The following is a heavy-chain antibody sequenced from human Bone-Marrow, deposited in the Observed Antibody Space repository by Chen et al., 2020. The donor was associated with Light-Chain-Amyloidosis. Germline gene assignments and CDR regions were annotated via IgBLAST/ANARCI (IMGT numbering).Heavy chain of an antibody. CDR3: ARRRDGYNFDY. CDR1: GYTFPNYW. D-gene: IGHD5-12*01. CDR2: IYPDDSDA. Sequence: EVQLEQSGPEVKKPGESLKISCKGSGYTFPNYWIGWVRQMPGKGLEWMGVIYPDDSDAGYSASVEGQVTISADKSITTAYLQWRRLKASDTAMDYCARRRDGYNFDYWGQGTLVTVSS. V-gene: IGHV5-51*01. J-gene: IGHJ4*02.